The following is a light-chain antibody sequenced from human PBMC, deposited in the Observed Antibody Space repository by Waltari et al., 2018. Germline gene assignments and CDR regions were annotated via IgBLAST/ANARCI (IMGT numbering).Light chain of an antibody. CDR2: VNSDGSH. J-gene: IGLJ3*02. V-gene: IGLV4-69*01. CDR1: SGPSSNV. Sequence: QLVVTQSPSASAPLGASVKLTCTLSSGPSSNVIAWLQKRPEKGPRYLMKVNSDGSHSKGDEIPDRFSGSSSGAERYLTISSLQSDDEADYYCETGGHGTWVFGGGTKLTVL. CDR3: ETGGHGTWV.